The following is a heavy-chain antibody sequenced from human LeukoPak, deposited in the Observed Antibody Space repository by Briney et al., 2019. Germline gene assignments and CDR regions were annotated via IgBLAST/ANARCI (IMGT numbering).Heavy chain of an antibody. CDR1: GGSILTTNW. J-gene: IGHJ4*02. Sequence: SETLSLTCAVSGGSILTTNWWSWVRQPPGKGLEWIGEVHLSGTSNYNPSLKSRVSMSIDKSKNQLSLKLTSVTAADTAMYYCASESGAFSFGFWGQRTLVTVSS. V-gene: IGHV4-4*02. CDR2: VHLSGTS. D-gene: IGHD1-26*01. CDR3: ASESGAFSFGF.